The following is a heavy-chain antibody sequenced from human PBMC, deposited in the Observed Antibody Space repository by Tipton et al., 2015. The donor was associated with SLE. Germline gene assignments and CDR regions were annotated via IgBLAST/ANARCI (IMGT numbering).Heavy chain of an antibody. CDR3: ARAPTTVTTFYYYDYYMDV. Sequence: LRLFCAVYGGSFSGYSWTWIRQPPGKGLEWIGEINHSGSTNYNPSLKSRVTISVDTSKNQFSLKLSSVTAADTAVYYCARAPTTVTTFYYYDYYMDVWGKGTTVTVSS. CDR2: INHSGST. J-gene: IGHJ6*03. CDR1: GGSFSGYS. V-gene: IGHV4-34*01. D-gene: IGHD4-11*01.